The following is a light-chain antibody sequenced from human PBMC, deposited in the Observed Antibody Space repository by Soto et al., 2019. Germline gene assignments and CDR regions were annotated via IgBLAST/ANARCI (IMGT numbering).Light chain of an antibody. J-gene: IGKJ5*01. Sequence: EIVLTQSPVTLYLSPGERARLSCRASQSVSSYLAWYQQRPGQAPPLLIYDASNRATGIPARFSGSGPGTDFSPAIDNLEPEDFSIYYLQQRNNWPPITFGQGTRLEIK. V-gene: IGKV3-11*01. CDR2: DAS. CDR3: QQRNNWPPIT. CDR1: QSVSSY.